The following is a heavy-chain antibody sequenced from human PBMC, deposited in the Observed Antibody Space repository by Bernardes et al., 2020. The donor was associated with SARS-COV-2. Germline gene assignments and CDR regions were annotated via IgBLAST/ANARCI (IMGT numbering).Heavy chain of an antibody. J-gene: IGHJ6*02. Sequence: GGSLRLSRAVSGLTFSNYWMHWVRQAPGKGLVWVSRINSDGSITAYADSVKGRFTISRDNAKNTLHLQMNSLRAEDTAVYYCEVNYYYGMDVWGQGTTVTVSS. V-gene: IGHV3-74*01. CDR3: EVNYYYGMDV. CDR1: GLTFSNYW. D-gene: IGHD4-4*01. CDR2: INSDGSIT.